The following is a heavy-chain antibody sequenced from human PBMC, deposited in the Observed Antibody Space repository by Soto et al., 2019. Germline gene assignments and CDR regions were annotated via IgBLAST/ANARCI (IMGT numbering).Heavy chain of an antibody. CDR1: RGSFSGFY. CDR2: INHSGTT. J-gene: IGHJ6*02. Sequence: SETLSLTCGVYRGSFSGFYWSWARQTPGGGLEWIGEINHSGTTNYKPSFQNRVTISVDKSTNNFSLKMTSVTAADAAVYYCARGRGYVYGSNFYGLDVWGQGTTVTVSS. CDR3: ARGRGYVYGSNFYGLDV. V-gene: IGHV4-34*01. D-gene: IGHD6-25*01.